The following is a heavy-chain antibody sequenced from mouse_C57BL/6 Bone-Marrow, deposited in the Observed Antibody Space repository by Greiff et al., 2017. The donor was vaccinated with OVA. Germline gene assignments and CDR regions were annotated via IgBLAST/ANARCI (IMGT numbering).Heavy chain of an antibody. J-gene: IGHJ3*01. V-gene: IGHV1-82*01. CDR1: GYAFSSSW. CDR2: IYPGDGDT. Sequence: VKLQQSGPELVKPGASVKISCKASGYAFSSSWMNWVKQRPGKGLEWIGRIYPGDGDTNYNGKFKGKATLTADKSSSTAYMQLSRLTSEDSAVYFCAREDHYSNYAFAYWGQGTLVTVS. D-gene: IGHD2-5*01. CDR3: AREDHYSNYAFAY.